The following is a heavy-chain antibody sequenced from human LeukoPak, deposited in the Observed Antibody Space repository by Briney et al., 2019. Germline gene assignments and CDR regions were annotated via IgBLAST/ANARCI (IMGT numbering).Heavy chain of an antibody. CDR2: ISSSSYI. CDR1: GFTFSSYS. V-gene: IGHV3-21*01. Sequence: GGSLRLSCAASGFTFSSYSMNWVRQAPGKGLEWVSSISSSSYIYYADSVKGRFTISRDNAKNSLHLQMNSLRAEDTAVYYCARDRPSGSYYGGFDYWGQGTLVTVSS. J-gene: IGHJ4*02. CDR3: ARDRPSGSYYGGFDY. D-gene: IGHD1-26*01.